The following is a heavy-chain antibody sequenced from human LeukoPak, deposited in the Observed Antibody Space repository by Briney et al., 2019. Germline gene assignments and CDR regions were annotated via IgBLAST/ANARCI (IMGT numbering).Heavy chain of an antibody. Sequence: GGSLRLSCAASGFTFSSFEMNWVRQAPGKGLEWVSYISSSGSTIYYADSVKGRFTISRDNAKNSLYLQMNSLRAEDTAVYYCTELGITMIGGVWGKGTTVTISS. V-gene: IGHV3-48*03. J-gene: IGHJ6*04. CDR1: GFTFSSFE. D-gene: IGHD3-10*02. CDR2: ISSSGSTI. CDR3: TELGITMIGGV.